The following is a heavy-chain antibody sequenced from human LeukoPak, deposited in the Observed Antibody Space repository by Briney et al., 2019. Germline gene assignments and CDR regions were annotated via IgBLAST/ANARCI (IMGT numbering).Heavy chain of an antibody. CDR1: GFPFSNYG. CDR2: TDTSGNYI. CDR3: ARGRSITLLRGIAMLDGFDI. Sequence: GGSLRLSCEASGFPFSNYGVNWVRQAPGKGLEWVSFTDTSGNYIYYGDSVKGRFTISRDNARNLLFLQMNGLRAEDTAVYYCARGRSITLLRGIAMLDGFDIWGQGALVAVSS. D-gene: IGHD3-10*01. V-gene: IGHV3-21*06. J-gene: IGHJ3*02.